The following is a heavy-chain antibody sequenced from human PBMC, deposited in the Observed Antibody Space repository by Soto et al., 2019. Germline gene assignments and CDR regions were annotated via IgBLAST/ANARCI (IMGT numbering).Heavy chain of an antibody. Sequence: GESLKISCKGSGYSFTSYWIGWVRQMPGKGLEWMGIIYPGDSDTRYSPSFQGQVTIPADKSISTAYLQWSSLKASDTAMYYCARLSPPLGYCSGGSCSLDYWGQGTLVTVSS. CDR2: IYPGDSDT. V-gene: IGHV5-51*01. J-gene: IGHJ4*02. D-gene: IGHD2-15*01. CDR3: ARLSPPLGYCSGGSCSLDY. CDR1: GYSFTSYW.